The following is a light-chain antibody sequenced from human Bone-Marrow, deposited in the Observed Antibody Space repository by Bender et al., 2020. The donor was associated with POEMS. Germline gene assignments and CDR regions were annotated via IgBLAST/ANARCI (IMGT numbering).Light chain of an antibody. CDR3: QSYDNSLGGGV. CDR1: ALSTQY. Sequence: SYELTQPPSVSVSPGQTARITCSADALSTQYAYWYQQRPGQAPVLVIYRDNERPSGIPDRFSGSKSGTSASLAITGLQAEDEGDYYCQSYDNSLGGGVFGGGTKLTVL. CDR2: RDN. J-gene: IGLJ3*02. V-gene: IGLV3-25*02.